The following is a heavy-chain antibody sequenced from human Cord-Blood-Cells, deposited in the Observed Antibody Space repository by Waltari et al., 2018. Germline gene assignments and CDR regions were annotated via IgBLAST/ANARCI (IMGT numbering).Heavy chain of an antibody. J-gene: IGHJ4*02. D-gene: IGHD3-3*01. V-gene: IGHV1-2*02. CDR2: INPNSGGT. Sequence: QVQLVQSGAEVTKPGASVKVYCKASGYTFNGYYLPWVRQDPGQGLEWMGWINPNSGGTNYAQKFQGRVTMTRDTSISTAYMELSRLRSDDTAVYYCARDGRFLEWLLYYWGQGTLVTVSS. CDR1: GYTFNGYY. CDR3: ARDGRFLEWLLYY.